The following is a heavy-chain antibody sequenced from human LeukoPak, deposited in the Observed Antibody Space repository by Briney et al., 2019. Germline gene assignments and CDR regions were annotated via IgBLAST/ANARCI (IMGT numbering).Heavy chain of an antibody. J-gene: IGHJ4*02. V-gene: IGHV3-48*04. CDR2: ISSSSSTI. CDR3: ARQQHAAPGLFN. D-gene: IGHD1/OR15-1a*01. Sequence: GGSLRLSCAASGFTFSSYSMNWVRQAPGKGLEWVSYISSSSSTIYYADSVKGRLTISRENAKKSLYLQMNSLRAEDTAVYYCARQQHAAPGLFNWGQGTLVTVSS. CDR1: GFTFSSYS.